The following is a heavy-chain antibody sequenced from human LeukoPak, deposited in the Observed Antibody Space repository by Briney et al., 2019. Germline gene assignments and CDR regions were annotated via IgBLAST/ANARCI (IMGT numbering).Heavy chain of an antibody. CDR2: ISSSGDST. D-gene: IGHD2-2*01. V-gene: IGHV3-23*01. CDR3: ARELRGYCSSTSCSAVWFDP. J-gene: IGHJ5*02. CDR1: GFTCSPCG. Sequence: PGGSLRLSCAASGFTCSPCGMTWVRQAPGKGLEWVAAISSSGDSTAHADSVKGRFTISRDNSKNTLYLQMNSLRAEDTAVYYCARELRGYCSSTSCSAVWFDPWGQGTLVTVSS.